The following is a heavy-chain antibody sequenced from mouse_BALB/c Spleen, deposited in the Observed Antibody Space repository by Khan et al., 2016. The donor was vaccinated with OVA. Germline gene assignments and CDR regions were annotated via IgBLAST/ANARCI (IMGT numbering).Heavy chain of an antibody. Sequence: EVGLVESGGGLVQPGGSLRLSCATSGFTFTDYYMSWVRQPPGKSLEWLGFIRNTAKGYTTEYSAPGKGRFTISRDNSQNIGYLHMNTPKAEDSATYYCARETVVDVYWYFDVWGAGTTVTVSS. CDR3: ARETVVDVYWYFDV. CDR2: IRNTAKGYTT. J-gene: IGHJ1*01. CDR1: GFTFTDYY. V-gene: IGHV7-3*02. D-gene: IGHD1-1*01.